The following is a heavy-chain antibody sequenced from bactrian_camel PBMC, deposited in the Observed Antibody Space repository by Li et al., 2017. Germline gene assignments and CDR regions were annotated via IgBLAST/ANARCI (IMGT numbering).Heavy chain of an antibody. D-gene: IGHD3*01. CDR2: ISNIGKT. Sequence: VQLVESGGGLVQPGGSLRLSCTSSGFDFSNYYMTWVRQAPGKGFEWVADISNIGKTAYGETVKGRFTISKDTAKNTLYLQMNSLKPSGTAMYHCLEDHTGIYCATLEQERLPTAEWGQGTQVPSP. CDR1: GFDFSNYY. J-gene: IGHJ4*01. V-gene: IGHV3S10*01. CDR3: LEDHTGIYCATLEQERLPTAE.